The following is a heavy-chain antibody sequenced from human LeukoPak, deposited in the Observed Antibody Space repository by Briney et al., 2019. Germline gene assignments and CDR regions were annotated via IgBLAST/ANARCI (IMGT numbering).Heavy chain of an antibody. D-gene: IGHD3/OR15-3a*01. CDR3: ARHCWTPGAFDI. CDR1: GYSISSGYY. J-gene: IGHJ3*02. CDR2: SNRTGST. Sequence: PSETLSLTCAVSGYSISSGYYWGWVRQPPGKGLEWIGSSNRTGSTHYNPSLKSRVTISVDTSKNQFPLKLTSVTAAETAVYYCARHCWTPGAFDIWGQGAMVTVSS. V-gene: IGHV4-38-2*01.